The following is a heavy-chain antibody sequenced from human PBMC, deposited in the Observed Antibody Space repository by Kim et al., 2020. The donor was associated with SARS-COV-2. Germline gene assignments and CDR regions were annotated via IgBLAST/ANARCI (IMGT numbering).Heavy chain of an antibody. V-gene: IGHV3-15*01. CDR2: IKSKTDGGTT. Sequence: GGSLRLSCAASGFTFSNAWMSWVRQAPGKGLEWVGRIKSKTDGGTTDYAAPVKGRFTISRDDSKNTLYLQMNSLKTEDTAVYYCTSRIAARPFGYYYYGMDVWGQGTTVTVSS. J-gene: IGHJ6*02. D-gene: IGHD6-6*01. CDR1: GFTFSNAW. CDR3: TSRIAARPFGYYYYGMDV.